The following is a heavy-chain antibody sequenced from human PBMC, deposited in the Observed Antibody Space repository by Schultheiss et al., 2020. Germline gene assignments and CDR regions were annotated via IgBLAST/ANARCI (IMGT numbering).Heavy chain of an antibody. D-gene: IGHD4-23*01. V-gene: IGHV1-69*01. Sequence: SVQVSCKASGGTFSSYAISWVRQAPGQGLEWMGGIIPIFGTANYAQKFQGRVTITADESTSTVYMELSSLRSEDTAVYYCARGDYGGTDFDYWGQGTLVTVSS. CDR1: GGTFSSYA. CDR3: ARGDYGGTDFDY. CDR2: IIPIFGTA. J-gene: IGHJ4*02.